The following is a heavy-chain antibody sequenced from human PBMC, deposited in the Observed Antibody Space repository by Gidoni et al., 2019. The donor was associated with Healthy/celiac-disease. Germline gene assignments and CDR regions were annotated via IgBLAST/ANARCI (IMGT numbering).Heavy chain of an antibody. D-gene: IGHD3-3*01. V-gene: IGHV4-39*01. Sequence: QLQLQESGPGLVNPSETLSLTCTVSGGSISSSSYYWGWIRQPPGKGLGWIGSIYYSGSTYYNPSLKSRVTISVDTSKNQCSLKLSSVTAADTAVYYCARRGVGFLGEFDYWGQGTLVTVSS. CDR3: ARRGVGFLGEFDY. CDR1: GGSISSSSYY. J-gene: IGHJ4*02. CDR2: IYYSGST.